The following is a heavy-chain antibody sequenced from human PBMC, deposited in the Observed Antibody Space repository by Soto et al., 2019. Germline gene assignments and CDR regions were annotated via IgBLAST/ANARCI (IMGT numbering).Heavy chain of an antibody. J-gene: IGHJ3*02. CDR2: INAGNGNT. Sequence: EASVKVSCKASGYTFTSYAMHWVRQAPGQRLEWMGWINAGNGNTKYSQKFQGRVTITRDTSASTAYMELSSLRSEDTAVYYCARFELGIRGRNDAFDIWGQGTMVTVSS. V-gene: IGHV1-3*01. CDR3: ARFELGIRGRNDAFDI. CDR1: GYTFTSYA. D-gene: IGHD6-13*01.